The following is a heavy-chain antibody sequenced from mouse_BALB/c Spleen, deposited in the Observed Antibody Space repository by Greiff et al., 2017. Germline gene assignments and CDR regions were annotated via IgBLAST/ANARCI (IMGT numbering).Heavy chain of an antibody. CDR3: ASLTTAYFDY. V-gene: IGHV5-6*02. CDR2: ISSGGSYT. Sequence: EVMLVESGGDLVKPGGSLKLSCAASGFTFSSYGMSWVRQTPDKRLEWVATISSGGSYTYYPDSVKGRFTISRDNAKNTLYLQMSSLKSEDTAMYYCASLTTAYFDYWGQGTTLTVSS. J-gene: IGHJ2*01. D-gene: IGHD1-2*01. CDR1: GFTFSSYG.